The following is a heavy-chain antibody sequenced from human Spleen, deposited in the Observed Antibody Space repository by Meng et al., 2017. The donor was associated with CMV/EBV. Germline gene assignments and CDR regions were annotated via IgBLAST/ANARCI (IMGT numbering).Heavy chain of an antibody. CDR2: IYPGDSEI. CDR3: ATLSNWYSEFYFDN. J-gene: IGHJ4*02. D-gene: IGHD6-13*01. V-gene: IGHV5-51*01. Sequence: GESLKISCKGSGYSFTNYWIGWVRQMPGKGLEWMAVIYPGDSEIRYSPSFQGQVTISADKSITTAHLQWSSLKASDTAMYYCATLSNWYSEFYFDNWGQGTLVTVSS. CDR1: GYSFTNYW.